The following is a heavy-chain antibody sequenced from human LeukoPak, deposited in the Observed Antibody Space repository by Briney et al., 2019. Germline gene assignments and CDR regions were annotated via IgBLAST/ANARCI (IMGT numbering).Heavy chain of an antibody. J-gene: IGHJ6*03. CDR2: FDPEDGET. Sequence: ASVKVSCKVSGYTLTELSMHWVRQAPGKGLEWMGGFDPEDGETIYAQKFQGRVTMTEDTSTDTAYMELSSLRSEDTAVYYCATPSTGTGYMDVWGKGTTVTVSS. CDR1: GYTLTELS. V-gene: IGHV1-24*01. D-gene: IGHD1-1*01. CDR3: ATPSTGTGYMDV.